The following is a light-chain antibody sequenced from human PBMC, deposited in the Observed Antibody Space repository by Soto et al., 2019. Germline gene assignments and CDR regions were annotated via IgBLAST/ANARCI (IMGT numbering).Light chain of an antibody. CDR1: QTVSSSY. Sequence: EIGLTQSPGTLSLSPGEKATLSCRASQTVSSSYLAWYQQKPGHSPRLLISGASNRATGIPDRFSGSGSGTDFTLTISRLGPEDFAVYYCLQHDSSPYTFGQGTKLEI. CDR2: GAS. V-gene: IGKV3-20*01. CDR3: LQHDSSPYT. J-gene: IGKJ2*01.